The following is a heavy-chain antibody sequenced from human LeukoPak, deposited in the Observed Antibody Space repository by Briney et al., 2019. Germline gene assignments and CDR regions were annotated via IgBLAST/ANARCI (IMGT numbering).Heavy chain of an antibody. CDR3: ANLITMIVVGGY. V-gene: IGHV3-23*01. Sequence: GGSLRLSCAASGFTFSSYAMSWVRQAPGKGLEWVSAISGSGGSTYYADSVKGRFTISRDNSKNTLYLQMNSLRAEDTAVYYCANLITMIVVGGYWGQGTLVTVPS. CDR2: ISGSGGST. CDR1: GFTFSSYA. D-gene: IGHD3-22*01. J-gene: IGHJ4*02.